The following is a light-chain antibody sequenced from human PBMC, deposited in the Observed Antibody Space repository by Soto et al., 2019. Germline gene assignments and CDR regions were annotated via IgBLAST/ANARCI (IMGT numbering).Light chain of an antibody. Sequence: EIELTQSPATLSLSPGERATLSCRASQSVGSYLAWYQQKPGQAPRLLIYDASNRATGIPARFSGSGSGTDFILTISTLDPEDFAVYYCQQRSSWPLTFGGGTKVEIK. CDR1: QSVGSY. V-gene: IGKV3-11*01. CDR3: QQRSSWPLT. J-gene: IGKJ4*01. CDR2: DAS.